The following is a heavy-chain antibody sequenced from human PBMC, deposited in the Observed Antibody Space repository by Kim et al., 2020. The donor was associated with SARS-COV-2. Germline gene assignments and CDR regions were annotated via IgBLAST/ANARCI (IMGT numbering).Heavy chain of an antibody. D-gene: IGHD2-15*01. J-gene: IGHJ4*02. CDR3: ARDTRNRYCSGGSCYSSYYFDY. CDR1: GFTFSSYA. V-gene: IGHV3-30-3*01. Sequence: GGSLRLSCAASGFTFSSYAMHWVRQAPGKGLEWVAVISYDGSNKYYADSVKGRFTISRDNSKNTLYLQMNSLRAEDTAVYYCARDTRNRYCSGGSCYSSYYFDYWGQGTLVTVSS. CDR2: ISYDGSNK.